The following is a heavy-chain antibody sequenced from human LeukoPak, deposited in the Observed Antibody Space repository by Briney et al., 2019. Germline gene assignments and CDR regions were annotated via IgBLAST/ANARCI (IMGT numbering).Heavy chain of an antibody. Sequence: SGGSLRLSCAASGFTFSSFGMHWVRQAPGKGLEWVAFIRYDGTYKYYTDSVKGRFTISRDNSKNTLYLQMNSLRAEDTAVYYCARDQVAAAENWFDPWGQGTLVTVSS. CDR2: IRYDGTYK. D-gene: IGHD6-13*01. J-gene: IGHJ5*02. V-gene: IGHV3-30*02. CDR1: GFTFSSFG. CDR3: ARDQVAAAENWFDP.